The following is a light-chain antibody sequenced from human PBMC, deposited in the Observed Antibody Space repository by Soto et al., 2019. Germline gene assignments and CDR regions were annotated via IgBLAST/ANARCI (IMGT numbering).Light chain of an antibody. CDR2: GAS. Sequence: EIVMTQSPATLSVSPGERATLSCRASQSVSSNLAWYQQKPGQAPRLLIYGASTRATGIPARFSGSGSWTEFTLTIRSLQYEDCAVYYCQQYNNWPETFGQGTKVEIK. V-gene: IGKV3-15*01. J-gene: IGKJ1*01. CDR3: QQYNNWPET. CDR1: QSVSSN.